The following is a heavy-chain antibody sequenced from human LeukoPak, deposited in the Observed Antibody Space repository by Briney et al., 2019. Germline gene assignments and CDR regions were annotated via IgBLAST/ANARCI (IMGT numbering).Heavy chain of an antibody. CDR3: AITLSLLPYDKNPNY. D-gene: IGHD3-22*01. CDR1: GFTLTSYT. V-gene: IGHV3-21*01. CDR2: LSSSTNYI. J-gene: IGHJ4*02. Sequence: PGGSLRLSCAVSGFTLTSYTMSWVRQAPGKALEWVSSLSSSTNYIYYADSVTGRFTISRDDAQNSLYLQMNSLSAEDTAIYYCAITLSLLPYDKNPNYWGQGSLVVVSS.